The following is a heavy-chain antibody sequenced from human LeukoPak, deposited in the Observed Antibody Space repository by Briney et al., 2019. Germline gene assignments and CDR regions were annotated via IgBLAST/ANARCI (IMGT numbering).Heavy chain of an antibody. CDR2: ISWNSGSI. J-gene: IGHJ4*02. V-gene: IGHV3-9*01. CDR3: AKDMYSSGWYWVDY. Sequence: GGSLRLSCAASGFTFSDSYMTWVRQAPGKGLEWVSGISWNSGSIGYADSVKGRFTISRDNAKNSLYLQVNSLRAEDTALYYCAKDMYSSGWYWVDYWGQGTLVTVSS. CDR1: GFTFSDSY. D-gene: IGHD6-19*01.